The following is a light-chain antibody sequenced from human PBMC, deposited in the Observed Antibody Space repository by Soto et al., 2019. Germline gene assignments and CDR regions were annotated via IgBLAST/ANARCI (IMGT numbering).Light chain of an antibody. V-gene: IGLV1-51*01. J-gene: IGLJ1*01. CDR1: SSNIGKNY. Sequence: QSVLTQPPSVSAAPGQTVTISCSGSSSNIGKNYVSWYQQVPGTAPKLLIYDNNKRPSGNPDRFSGSKSGTSATLGITGLQTGDEADYYCGTWDTSLSSYVLGTGTKVTVL. CDR3: GTWDTSLSSYV. CDR2: DNN.